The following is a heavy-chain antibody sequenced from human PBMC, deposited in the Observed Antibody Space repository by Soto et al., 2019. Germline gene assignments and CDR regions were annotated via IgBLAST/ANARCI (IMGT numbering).Heavy chain of an antibody. D-gene: IGHD2-15*01. CDR1: GGSISGSNW. Sequence: SETLSLTCAVSGGSISGSNWWSWVRQPPGKGLEWIGEIYHSGSTNYNPSLKSRVTISVDKSKNQFSLKLSSATAADTAVYYCAREYCSGGSCLIDYWGQGTLVTVSS. J-gene: IGHJ4*02. CDR3: AREYCSGGSCLIDY. CDR2: IYHSGST. V-gene: IGHV4-4*02.